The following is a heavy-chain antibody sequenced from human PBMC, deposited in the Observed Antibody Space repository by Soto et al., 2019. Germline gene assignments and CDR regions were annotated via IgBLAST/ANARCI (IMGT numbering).Heavy chain of an antibody. CDR1: GGSISSYY. Sequence: SETLSLTCTVSGGSISSYYWSWIRQPPGKGLEWIGYIYYSGSTNYNPSLKSRVTISVDTSKNQFSLKLSSVTAADTAVYYCARHPPRQAGYWGQGTLVTGSS. J-gene: IGHJ4*01. CDR3: ARHPPRQAGY. V-gene: IGHV4-59*08. CDR2: IYYSGST.